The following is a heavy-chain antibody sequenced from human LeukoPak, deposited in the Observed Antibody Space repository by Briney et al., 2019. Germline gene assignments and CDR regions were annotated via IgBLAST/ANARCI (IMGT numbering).Heavy chain of an antibody. CDR2: ISGSGGST. J-gene: IGHJ3*02. Sequence: GGSLRLSCAASGFTFSSYAMSWVRQAPGKGLEWVSAISGSGGSTYYADSVKGRFTISRDNSKNALYLQMNSLRAEDTAVYYCAKDSGSYPDAFDIWGQGTMVTVSS. CDR3: AKDSGSYPDAFDI. D-gene: IGHD1-26*01. V-gene: IGHV3-23*01. CDR1: GFTFSSYA.